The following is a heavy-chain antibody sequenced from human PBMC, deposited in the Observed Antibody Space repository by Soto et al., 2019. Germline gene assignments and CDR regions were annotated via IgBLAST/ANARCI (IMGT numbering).Heavy chain of an antibody. D-gene: IGHD3-10*01. Sequence: QITLKESGPTLVKPTQTLTLTCSFSGFSLSTTGVGVGWIRQSPGKALEWLAIIYWDNDKRYSPSLKSMVTITKDTSKNQVGLTVTNMDPVDTGTYYCARSLWFGELHWGQGALVTVSS. J-gene: IGHJ4*02. V-gene: IGHV2-5*02. CDR1: GFSLSTTGVG. CDR3: ARSLWFGELH. CDR2: IYWDNDK.